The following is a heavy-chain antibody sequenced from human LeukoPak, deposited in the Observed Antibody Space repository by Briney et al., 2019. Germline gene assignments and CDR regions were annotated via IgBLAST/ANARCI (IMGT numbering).Heavy chain of an antibody. CDR3: ATGKSSGWHVARDY. CDR1: GGTFSSYA. Sequence: GASVKVSCKASGGTFSSYAISWVRQAPGQGLEWVGGIIPIFGTANFAQKFQGRVTITADESTSTAYMELSSLRSEDTAVYYCATGKSSGWHVARDYWGQGTLVTVSS. D-gene: IGHD6-19*01. J-gene: IGHJ4*02. V-gene: IGHV1-69*13. CDR2: IIPIFGTA.